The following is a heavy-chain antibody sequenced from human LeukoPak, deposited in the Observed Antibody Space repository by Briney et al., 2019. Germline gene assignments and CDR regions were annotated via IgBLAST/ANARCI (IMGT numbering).Heavy chain of an antibody. V-gene: IGHV4-39*07. Sequence: SETLSLTCTVSGGSISSSSYYWGWIRQPPGKGLEWIGSIYYSGSTYYNPSLKSRVTISVDTSKNQFSLKLSSVTAADTAVYYCARAEYSSSDYYYYYMDVWGKGTTVTVSS. CDR1: GGSISSSSYY. CDR2: IYYSGST. CDR3: ARAEYSSSDYYYYYMDV. D-gene: IGHD6-6*01. J-gene: IGHJ6*03.